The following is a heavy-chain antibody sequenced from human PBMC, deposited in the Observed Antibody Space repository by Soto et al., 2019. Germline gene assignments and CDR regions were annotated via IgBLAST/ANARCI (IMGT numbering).Heavy chain of an antibody. Sequence: QVQLVESGGGVVRPGRSLRLSCAASGFTFSSYGMHWLRQAPGKGLEWVAVIWYDGSNKYYADSVKGRFTISRDNSKNTLYLQMNSLRAEDTAVYYCAGGYSSFGYWGQGTLVTVSS. J-gene: IGHJ4*02. CDR2: IWYDGSNK. V-gene: IGHV3-33*01. CDR1: GFTFSSYG. D-gene: IGHD6-13*01. CDR3: AGGYSSFGY.